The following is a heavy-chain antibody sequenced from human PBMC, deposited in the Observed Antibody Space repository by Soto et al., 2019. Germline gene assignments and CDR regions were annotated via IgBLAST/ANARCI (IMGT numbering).Heavy chain of an antibody. Sequence: QVQLVQSGAEVKKPGSSVKVSCKASGGTFSSYTISWVRQAPGQGLEWMGRVIPILGIANYAQKFQGRITITADTSTRTAYMELSRLRSEDTDVYYCAGIEADGTCYYWGQGTLVTVSS. CDR2: VIPILGIA. CDR3: AGIEADGTCYY. CDR1: GGTFSSYT. D-gene: IGHD6-13*01. J-gene: IGHJ4*02. V-gene: IGHV1-69*02.